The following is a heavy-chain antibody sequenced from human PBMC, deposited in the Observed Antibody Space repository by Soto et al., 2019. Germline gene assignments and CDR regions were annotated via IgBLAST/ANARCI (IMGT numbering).Heavy chain of an antibody. D-gene: IGHD6-19*01. CDR2: IDETGTNT. V-gene: IGHV3-23*01. Sequence: GGSLRLSCAASGLTFSSCAMSWVRQAPGKGLEWLSAIDETGTNTFYADSVKGRFTISRDNSKNTLFLQMNSLGVEDTAVYYCAGRVAVAGTLAFWGQGTQVTVSS. CDR1: GLTFSSCA. CDR3: AGRVAVAGTLAF. J-gene: IGHJ4*02.